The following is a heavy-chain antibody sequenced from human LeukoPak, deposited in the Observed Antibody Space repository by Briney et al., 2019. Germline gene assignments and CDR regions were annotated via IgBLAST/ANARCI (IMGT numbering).Heavy chain of an antibody. CDR2: VNHSGTT. CDR3: ARRPPNSGSYGGPSGLDY. CDR1: GGSFSDYH. J-gene: IGHJ4*02. V-gene: IGHV4-34*01. Sequence: SETLSLTCAVYGGSFSDYHWSWIRQPPGKGLEWIGEVNHSGTTKYISSLKSRVTISADTSKYQFSLKLASLTAADTAVYYCARRPPNSGSYGGPSGLDYSSQGTLVTVSS. D-gene: IGHD1-26*01.